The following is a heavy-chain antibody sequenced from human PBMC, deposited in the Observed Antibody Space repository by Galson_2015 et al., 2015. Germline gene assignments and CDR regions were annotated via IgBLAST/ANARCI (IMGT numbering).Heavy chain of an antibody. CDR3: APRGLLDAWNYPFFDY. CDR1: GFSLSTTGVG. V-gene: IGHV2-5*02. CDR2: IYWDDDK. Sequence: PALVKPTQPLTLTCTFSGFSLSTTGVGVGWTRQPPEKALEWLALIYWDDDKRYSPSLESRLSITKDTSKNQVVLTMTNMDPVDTATYYCAPRGLLDAWNYPFFDYWGQGALVTVSS. J-gene: IGHJ4*02. D-gene: IGHD1-7*01.